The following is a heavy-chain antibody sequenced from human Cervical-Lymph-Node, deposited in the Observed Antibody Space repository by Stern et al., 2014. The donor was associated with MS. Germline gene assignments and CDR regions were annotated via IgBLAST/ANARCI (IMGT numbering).Heavy chain of an antibody. Sequence: EVQLVESGGGLVQPGGSLRLSCAASGFRFDFFAMSWVRQAPGKGLECVSIIAAGGDVTYYADSVKGRATISRDQFKNTVYLQINSLRVEDTAVYYCAKEDLDYYDSHGHAFWGQGTQVAVSS. J-gene: IGHJ1*01. D-gene: IGHD3-9*01. CDR2: IAAGGDVT. CDR3: AKEDLDYYDSHGHAF. V-gene: IGHV3-23*04. CDR1: GFRFDFFA.